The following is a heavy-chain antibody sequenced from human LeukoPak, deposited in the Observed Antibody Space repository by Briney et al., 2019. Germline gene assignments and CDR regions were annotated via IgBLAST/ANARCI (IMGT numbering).Heavy chain of an antibody. D-gene: IGHD7-27*01. V-gene: IGHV1-18*01. Sequence: ASVKVSCKASGYTFTTYGISWVRQAPGQGLEWMGWISAYNGNTNYAQKFQGRVTMTTDTSTSTAYMELRSLRSDDTAVYYCARARRRPGENWFDPWGQGTLVTVSS. CDR3: ARARRRPGENWFDP. CDR1: GYTFTTYG. CDR2: ISAYNGNT. J-gene: IGHJ5*02.